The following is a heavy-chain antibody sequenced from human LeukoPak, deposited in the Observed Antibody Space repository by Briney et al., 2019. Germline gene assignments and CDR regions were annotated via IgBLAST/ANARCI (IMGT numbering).Heavy chain of an antibody. CDR1: GFTFSSYA. CDR3: ARGNRDCSGGSCYVNWFDP. CDR2: INHSGST. Sequence: GSLRLSCAASGFTFSSYAMSWVRQPPGKGLEWIGEINHSGSTNYNPSLKSRVTILVDTSKNQFSLKLSSVTAADTAVYYCARGNRDCSGGSCYVNWFDPWGQGTLVTVSS. D-gene: IGHD2-15*01. J-gene: IGHJ5*02. V-gene: IGHV4-34*01.